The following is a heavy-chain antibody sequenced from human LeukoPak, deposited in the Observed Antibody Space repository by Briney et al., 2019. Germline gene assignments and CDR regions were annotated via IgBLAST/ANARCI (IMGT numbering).Heavy chain of an antibody. CDR2: IYYSGST. CDR3: TGDYTLRSYRFDY. CDR1: GDSISSYS. J-gene: IGHJ4*02. D-gene: IGHD3-10*01. Sequence: PSETLSLTCTVSGDSISSYSWSWVRQPPGRGLEWIGYIYYSGSTTYNPSLKSRVTISLDMSKNQFSLKLNSVTAADTAIYYCTGDYTLRSYRFDYWGQGTLVTVSS. V-gene: IGHV4-59*12.